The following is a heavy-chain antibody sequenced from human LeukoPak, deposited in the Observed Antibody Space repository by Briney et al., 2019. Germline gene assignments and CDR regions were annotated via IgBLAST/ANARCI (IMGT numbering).Heavy chain of an antibody. Sequence: SETLSLTCTVSGGSISSYYWSWIRQHPGKGLEWIGYIYYSGSTYYNPSLKSRVTISVDTSKNQFSLKLSSVTAADTAVYYCARGQDVVVTAFDIWGQGTMVTVSS. CDR1: GGSISSYY. CDR3: ARGQDVVVTAFDI. J-gene: IGHJ3*02. D-gene: IGHD2-21*02. CDR2: IYYSGST. V-gene: IGHV4-59*06.